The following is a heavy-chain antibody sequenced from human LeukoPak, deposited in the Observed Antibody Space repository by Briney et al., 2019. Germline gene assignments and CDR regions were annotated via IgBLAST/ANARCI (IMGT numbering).Heavy chain of an antibody. V-gene: IGHV4-34*01. D-gene: IGHD3-22*01. CDR2: INHSGST. Sequence: SETRSLTCPVYGGSFSGYYWSWIRQPPGKGLEWIGEINHSGSTNYNPSLKSRVTISVDTSKNQFSLKLSSVTAADTAVYYCARGRAHYYDSSGYYYRKAFDIWGQGTMVTVSS. J-gene: IGHJ3*02. CDR3: ARGRAHYYDSSGYYYRKAFDI. CDR1: GGSFSGYY.